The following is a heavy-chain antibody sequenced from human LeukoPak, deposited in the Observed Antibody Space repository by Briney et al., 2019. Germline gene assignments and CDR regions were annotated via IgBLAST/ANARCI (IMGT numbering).Heavy chain of an antibody. CDR2: INWNGGST. D-gene: IGHD2-8*01. V-gene: IGHV3-20*04. CDR3: ARNLYCTNGVCYYMDV. Sequence: GGSLRLSCAASGFTFDDYGMSWVRQAPGRGLEWVSGINWNGGSTGYAGSVKGRFTISRDNAKNSLYLQMNSLRAEDTALYYCARNLYCTNGVCYYMDVWGKGTTVTVSS. CDR1: GFTFDDYG. J-gene: IGHJ6*03.